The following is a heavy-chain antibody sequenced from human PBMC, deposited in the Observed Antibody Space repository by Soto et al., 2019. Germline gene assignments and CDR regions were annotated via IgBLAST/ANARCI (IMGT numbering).Heavy chain of an antibody. J-gene: IGHJ3*02. CDR1: GGSISTYY. Sequence: PSETLSLTCTVSGGSISTYYWSWIRQPPGKGPEWIGYIYYSGTTTYNPSLKSQVTMSVDTSKRQFSLKMTSVTAADTAVYHCARGRSMSDFDIWGQGTMVTVSS. V-gene: IGHV4-59*01. CDR2: IYYSGTT. CDR3: ARGRSMSDFDI. D-gene: IGHD6-6*01.